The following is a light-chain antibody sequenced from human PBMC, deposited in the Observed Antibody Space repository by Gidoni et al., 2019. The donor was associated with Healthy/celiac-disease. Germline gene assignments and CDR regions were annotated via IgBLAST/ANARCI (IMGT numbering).Light chain of an antibody. CDR2: DAS. V-gene: IGKV3-11*01. Sequence: EIVLPPSPATLSLSPGDRATLSCRASQSVSSYLAWYQQKPGQAPRLLIYDASNRATGIPARFSGSGSGTDFTLTISSLEPEDFAVYYCQQRSNWPPPTFGQGTKLEIK. J-gene: IGKJ2*01. CDR1: QSVSSY. CDR3: QQRSNWPPPT.